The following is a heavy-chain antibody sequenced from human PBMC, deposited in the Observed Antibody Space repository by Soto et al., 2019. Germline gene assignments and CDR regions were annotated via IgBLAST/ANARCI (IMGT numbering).Heavy chain of an antibody. CDR1: GFTFSSYD. D-gene: IGHD3-16*02. CDR2: IGTAGDT. V-gene: IGHV3-13*01. J-gene: IGHJ4*02. Sequence: GGSLRLSCAASGFTFSSYDMHWVRQATGKGLEWVSAIGTAGDTYYPGSVKGRFTISRENAKNSLYLQMNSLRAGDTAVYYCARGSGPRSDYIWGSYRPGAIDYWGQGTLVTVSS. CDR3: ARGSGPRSDYIWGSYRPGAIDY.